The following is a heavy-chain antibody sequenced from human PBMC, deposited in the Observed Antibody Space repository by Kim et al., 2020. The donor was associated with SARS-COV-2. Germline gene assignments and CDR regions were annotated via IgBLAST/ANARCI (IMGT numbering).Heavy chain of an antibody. CDR1: GGTFSSYA. V-gene: IGHV1-69*13. D-gene: IGHD3-22*01. J-gene: IGHJ4*02. Sequence: SVKVSCKASGGTFSSYAISWVRQAPGQGLEWMGGIIPIFGTANYAQKFQGRVTITADESTSTAYMELSSLRSEDTAVYYCARDKVYYDSSGYYYGYFDYWGQGTLVTVSS. CDR3: ARDKVYYDSSGYYYGYFDY. CDR2: IIPIFGTA.